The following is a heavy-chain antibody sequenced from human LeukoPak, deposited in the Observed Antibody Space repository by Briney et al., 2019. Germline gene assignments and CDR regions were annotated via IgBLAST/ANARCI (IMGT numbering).Heavy chain of an antibody. V-gene: IGHV4-59*01. CDR3: ARDNPTIFGVVTDY. Sequence: PSETLSLTCTVSGGSISSYYWSWIRQPPGKGLEWIGYIYYSGSTNYNPSLKSRVTISVDTSKNQFSLKLSSETAADTAVYYCARDNPTIFGVVTDYWGQGTLVTVSS. J-gene: IGHJ4*02. CDR2: IYYSGST. CDR1: GGSISSYY. D-gene: IGHD3-3*01.